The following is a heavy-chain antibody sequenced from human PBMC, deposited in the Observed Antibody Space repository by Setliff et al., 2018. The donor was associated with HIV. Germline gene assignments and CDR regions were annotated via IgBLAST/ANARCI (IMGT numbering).Heavy chain of an antibody. J-gene: IGHJ3*01. CDR2: INAGNGDT. Sequence: ASVKVSCKASGYTFTNYAIHWVRQAPGQRLEWMGWINAGNGDTKYSQKFQGRVTITTDTYASTAYMELRSLRSDDTAVYYCARDDGGYNYAEAFDVWGQGTMVTVSS. CDR3: ARDDGGYNYAEAFDV. CDR1: GYTFTNYA. D-gene: IGHD3-16*01. V-gene: IGHV1-3*01.